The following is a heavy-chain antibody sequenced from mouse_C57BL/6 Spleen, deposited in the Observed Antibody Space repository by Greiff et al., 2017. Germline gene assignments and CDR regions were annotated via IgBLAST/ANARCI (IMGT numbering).Heavy chain of an antibody. CDR2: IDPSDSYT. CDR1: GYTFTSYW. J-gene: IGHJ2*01. Sequence: QVQLQQPGAELVMPGASVKLSCKASGYTFTSYWMHWVKQRPGQGLEWIGEIDPSDSYTNYNQKFKGKSTFTVDKSSSTAYMQLSSLTSEDSAVYYCARAGITTVVATDYFDYWGQGTTLTVSS. D-gene: IGHD1-1*01. V-gene: IGHV1-69*01. CDR3: ARAGITTVVATDYFDY.